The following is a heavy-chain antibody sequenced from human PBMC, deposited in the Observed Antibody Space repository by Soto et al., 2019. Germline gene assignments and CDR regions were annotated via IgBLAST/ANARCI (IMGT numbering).Heavy chain of an antibody. Sequence: QVQLVESGGGVVQPGRSLRLSCAASGFTLSSNGMHWVRQAPGKGLEWVAIIWYDGSNENYADFVKGRFTISRDNSKNTIYLQMNNLRAEDTAVYYCARQSGAGVSLIFDYWGQGALVTVSS. CDR1: GFTLSSNG. CDR3: ARQSGAGVSLIFDY. J-gene: IGHJ4*02. CDR2: IWYDGSNE. V-gene: IGHV3-33*01. D-gene: IGHD2-15*01.